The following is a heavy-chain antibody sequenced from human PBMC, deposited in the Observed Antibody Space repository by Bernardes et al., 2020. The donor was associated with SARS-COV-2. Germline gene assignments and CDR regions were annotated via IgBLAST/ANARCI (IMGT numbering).Heavy chain of an antibody. V-gene: IGHV3-30*18. CDR1: GFTFSDYG. D-gene: IGHD3-3*01. CDR2: ISYYGTKK. CDR3: SKKVIAFHDSWSAYYGPYYYGMDV. J-gene: IGHJ6*02. Sequence: GGSLRLSCAASGFTFSDYGMHWVRQAPGKGLEWVAVISYYGTKKYYADSVKGRFTISRDNSKDTLHLQMNSLRAEDTAVYYCSKKVIAFHDSWSAYYGPYYYGMDVWGQGTTVTVSS.